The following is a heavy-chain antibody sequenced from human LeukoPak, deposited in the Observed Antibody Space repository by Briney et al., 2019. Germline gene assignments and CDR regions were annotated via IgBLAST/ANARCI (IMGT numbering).Heavy chain of an antibody. CDR1: GFTFSTYE. CDR2: IGSSGSTI. CDR3: ARSRYCSGGSCYVDY. J-gene: IGHJ4*02. D-gene: IGHD2-15*01. Sequence: PGGSLRLSCAASGFTFSTYEMNWVRRPPGKGLEWVSYIGSSGSTIYYADSVKGRFTISRDNAKNSLYLQMNSLRAEDTAVYYCARSRYCSGGSCYVDYWGQGTLVTVSS. V-gene: IGHV3-48*03.